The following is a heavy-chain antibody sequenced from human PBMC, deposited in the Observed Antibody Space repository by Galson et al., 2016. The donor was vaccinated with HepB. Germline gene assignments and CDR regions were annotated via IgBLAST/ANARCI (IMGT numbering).Heavy chain of an antibody. J-gene: IGHJ4*02. Sequence: SLRLSCAASGFAFSNYAMRWVRQAPGKGLEWVAVVSYDGRNKYYADSVKGRFTISRDNSKNTVYLQMNRLRVEDTAVYYCAKNDILAGYSAFDYWGQGTLVTVSS. D-gene: IGHD3-9*01. CDR3: AKNDILAGYSAFDY. V-gene: IGHV3-30*18. CDR1: GFAFSNYA. CDR2: VSYDGRNK.